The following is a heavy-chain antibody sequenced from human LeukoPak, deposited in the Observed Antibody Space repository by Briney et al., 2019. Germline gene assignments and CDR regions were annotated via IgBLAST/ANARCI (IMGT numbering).Heavy chain of an antibody. CDR1: GFIFSRNS. Sequence: GGSLRLSCAASGFIFSRNSMNWVRQAPGKGLEWVSYISSSGSTIYYADSVKGRFTISRDNAKNSLYLQMNSLRAEDTAVYYCAELGITMIGGVWGKGTTVTISS. J-gene: IGHJ6*04. CDR3: AELGITMIGGV. D-gene: IGHD3-10*02. CDR2: ISSSGSTI. V-gene: IGHV3-48*04.